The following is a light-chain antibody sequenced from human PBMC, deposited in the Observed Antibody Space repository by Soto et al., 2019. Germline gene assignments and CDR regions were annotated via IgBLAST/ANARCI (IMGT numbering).Light chain of an antibody. V-gene: IGLV2-14*01. J-gene: IGLJ1*01. CDR2: DVS. Sequence: QSVLTQPASVSGSPGQSITISCIGTSSVIGRYNYVSWYQQYPGKAPKFMIYDVSNQPSGVSNRFSGSKSGNTASLTISGLQAEDEADYYCRSYISSSTYVFGTGTKVTVL. CDR3: RSYISSSTYV. CDR1: SSVIGRYNY.